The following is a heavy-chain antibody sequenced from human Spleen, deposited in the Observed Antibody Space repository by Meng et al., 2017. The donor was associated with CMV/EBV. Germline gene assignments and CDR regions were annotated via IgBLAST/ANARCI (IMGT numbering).Heavy chain of an antibody. CDR1: GFTFDHYG. CDR3: ARDNGGVDTDHAFDI. CDR2: INWNGGST. D-gene: IGHD5-18*01. J-gene: IGHJ3*02. Sequence: GESLKISCAASGFTFDHYGMSWVRQAPGKGLEWVSGINWNGGSTGYADSVKGRFTISRDNAKKSLYLQINSLRAEDTALYYCARDNGGVDTDHAFDIWGQGTMVTVSS. V-gene: IGHV3-20*04.